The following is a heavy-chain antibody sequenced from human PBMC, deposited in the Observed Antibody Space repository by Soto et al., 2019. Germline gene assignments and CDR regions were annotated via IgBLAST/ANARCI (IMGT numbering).Heavy chain of an antibody. D-gene: IGHD2-2*01. CDR3: ARDRTVSTSGYYYGMDV. Sequence: PGQGLEWMGIINPSGGSTSYAQKFQGRVTMTRDTSTSTVYMELSSLRSEDTAVYYCARDRTVSTSGYYYGMDVWGQGTTVTVSS. V-gene: IGHV1-46*01. CDR2: INPSGGST. J-gene: IGHJ6*02.